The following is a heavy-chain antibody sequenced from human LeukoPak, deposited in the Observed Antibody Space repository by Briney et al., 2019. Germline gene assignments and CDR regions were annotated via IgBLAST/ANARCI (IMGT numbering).Heavy chain of an antibody. J-gene: IGHJ5*02. CDR3: ARGYCSSTSCFVWGWFDP. Sequence: ASVKVSCKASGYTFTSYGISWVRQAPGQGLEWMGWISAYNGNTNYAQKLQGRVTMTTDTSTSTAYMELRSLRSDATAVYYCARGYCSSTSCFVWGWFDPWGQGTLVTVSS. CDR2: ISAYNGNT. V-gene: IGHV1-18*01. CDR1: GYTFTSYG. D-gene: IGHD2-2*01.